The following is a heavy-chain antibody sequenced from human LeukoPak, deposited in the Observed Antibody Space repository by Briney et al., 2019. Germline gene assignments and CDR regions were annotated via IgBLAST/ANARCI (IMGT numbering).Heavy chain of an antibody. CDR1: GFTFDDYA. CDR3: AKGTYYYDSSGPPDYFDY. D-gene: IGHD3-22*01. Sequence: PGRSLRLSCAASGFTFDDYAMHWVRQAPGKGLEWVSGISWNSGTIAYADSVKGRFTISRDNAKNSPHLQMNSLRAEDMALYYCAKGTYYYDSSGPPDYFDYWGQGTLVTVSS. CDR2: ISWNSGTI. J-gene: IGHJ4*02. V-gene: IGHV3-9*03.